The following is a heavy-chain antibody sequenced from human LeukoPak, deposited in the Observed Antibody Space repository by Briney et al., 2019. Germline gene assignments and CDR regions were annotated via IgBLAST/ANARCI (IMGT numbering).Heavy chain of an antibody. CDR3: ASNRDYGDYYFDY. D-gene: IGHD4-17*01. V-gene: IGHV4-4*07. CDR1: GGSISSYY. J-gene: IGHJ4*02. Sequence: SETLSLTCTVSGGSISSYYWSWTRQPAGKGLEWIGRIYTSGSTNYNPSLKSRVTMSLDTSKNQFSLKLSSVTAADTAVYYCASNRDYGDYYFDYWGQGTLVTVSS. CDR2: IYTSGST.